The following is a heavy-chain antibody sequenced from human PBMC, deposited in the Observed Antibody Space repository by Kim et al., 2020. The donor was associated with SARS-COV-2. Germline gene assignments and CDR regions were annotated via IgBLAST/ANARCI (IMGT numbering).Heavy chain of an antibody. V-gene: IGHV3-48*02. CDR1: GFTFSSYS. J-gene: IGHJ4*02. CDR3: ARDKWGANPMVRGVIILFDS. CDR2: ISSSSSTI. Sequence: GGSLRLSCAASGFTFSSYSMNWVRQAPGKGLEWVSYISSSSSTIYYADSVKGRFTISRDNAKNSLYLQMNSLRDEDTAVYYCARDKWGANPMVRGVIILFDSWGQGTLVTVSS. D-gene: IGHD3-10*01.